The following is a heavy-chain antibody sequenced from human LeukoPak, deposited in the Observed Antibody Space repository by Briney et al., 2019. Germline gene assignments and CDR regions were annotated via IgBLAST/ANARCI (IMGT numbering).Heavy chain of an antibody. J-gene: IGHJ4*02. CDR2: INPNSGGT. V-gene: IGHV1-2*02. D-gene: IGHD6-6*01. CDR1: GYTFTSYG. Sequence: ASVKVSCKASGYTFTSYGISWVRQAPGQGLEWMGWINPNSGGTNYAQKFQGRVTMTRDTSISTAYMELSRLRSDDTAVYYCARDPGGLRAARVRYDYWGQGTLVTVSS. CDR3: ARDPGGLRAARVRYDY.